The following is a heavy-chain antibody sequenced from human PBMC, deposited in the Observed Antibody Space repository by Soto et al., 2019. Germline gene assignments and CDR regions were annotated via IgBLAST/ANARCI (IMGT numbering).Heavy chain of an antibody. D-gene: IGHD6-6*01. CDR3: GRGLDGRWLVIDS. Sequence: QLQMQESGPGLVKPSETLSLTCTVSGDSISSSSSYWGWIRQPPGKGLEWIGSIYYTGTTYYNPSLTSRVPLTVDTSKKQFSLKLTSVTAADTAVYYCGRGLDGRWLVIDSWGQGTLVTVSS. CDR1: GDSISSSSSY. CDR2: IYYTGTT. J-gene: IGHJ4*02. V-gene: IGHV4-39*01.